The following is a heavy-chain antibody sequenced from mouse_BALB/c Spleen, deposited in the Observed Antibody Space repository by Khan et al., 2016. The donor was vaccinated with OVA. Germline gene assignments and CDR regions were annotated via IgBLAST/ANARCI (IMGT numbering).Heavy chain of an antibody. J-gene: IGHJ4*01. V-gene: IGHV9-3-1*01. CDR1: GYTFTIYG. CDR2: INTYTGAP. CDR3: ARVGYNETMGY. D-gene: IGHD2-14*01. Sequence: QIQLVQSGPELKKPGETVKISCKASGYTFTIYGMNWVRQAPGKGLKWMGWINTYTGAPTYADDFKGRFAFSLETSASTAFLQINNLKNEDTATYFCARVGYNETMGYWGQGTSVTVAS.